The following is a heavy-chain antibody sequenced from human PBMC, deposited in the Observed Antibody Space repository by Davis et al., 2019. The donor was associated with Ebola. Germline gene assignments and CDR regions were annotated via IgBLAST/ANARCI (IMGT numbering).Heavy chain of an antibody. J-gene: IGHJ4*02. CDR1: GYSFVDYW. D-gene: IGHD2-15*01. CDR3: ARVSCAGGSCPLAQ. V-gene: IGHV5-51*01. Sequence: GESLKISCKGSGYSFVDYWIGWVRQMPGQRPEWMVIIYPVDSDTRYRPSFQGQVTISADKSTTTAYLQWSSLKVSDSAIYYCARVSCAGGSCPLAQWGQGTLITVSS. CDR2: IYPVDSDT.